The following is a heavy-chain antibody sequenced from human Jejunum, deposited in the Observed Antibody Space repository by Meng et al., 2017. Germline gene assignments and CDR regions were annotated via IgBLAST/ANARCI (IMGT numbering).Heavy chain of an antibody. Sequence: GESLKISCAASGFTLSSYWMGWVRQAPGKGLEWVANIKQDGSERYYVDSLKGRFTISRDNAKNSLYLQMNSLRAEDTAVYYCARGSAVAGFHFDYWGQGPLVTVSS. J-gene: IGHJ4*02. CDR3: ARGSAVAGFHFDY. CDR2: IKQDGSER. CDR1: GFTLSSYW. D-gene: IGHD6-19*01. V-gene: IGHV3-7*01.